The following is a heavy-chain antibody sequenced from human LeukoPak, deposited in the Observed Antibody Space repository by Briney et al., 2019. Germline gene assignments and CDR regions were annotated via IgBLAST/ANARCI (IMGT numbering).Heavy chain of an antibody. D-gene: IGHD3-3*01. J-gene: IGHJ4*02. CDR2: ISSSSYI. CDR1: GFTFSSYS. Sequence: GGSLRLSCAASGFTFSSYSMNWVRQAPGKGLEWVSSISSSSYIYYADSVKGRFTISRDNAKNSLYLQMNSLRAEDTAVYYCAVYDFWSGTHFDYWGQGTLVTVSS. V-gene: IGHV3-21*01. CDR3: AVYDFWSGTHFDY.